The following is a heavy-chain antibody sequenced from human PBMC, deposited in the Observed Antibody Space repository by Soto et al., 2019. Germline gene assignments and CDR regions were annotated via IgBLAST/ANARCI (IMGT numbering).Heavy chain of an antibody. Sequence: ASVKVSCKASGYTFTSYGISWVRQAPGQGLEWMGWISAYNGNTNYAQKLQGRVTMTTDTSTSTAYMELRSLRSDDTAVYYCARDGYYHSSGYLPMDVWGQGTTVTVSS. CDR2: ISAYNGNT. CDR3: ARDGYYHSSGYLPMDV. V-gene: IGHV1-18*01. CDR1: GYTFTSYG. J-gene: IGHJ6*02. D-gene: IGHD3-22*01.